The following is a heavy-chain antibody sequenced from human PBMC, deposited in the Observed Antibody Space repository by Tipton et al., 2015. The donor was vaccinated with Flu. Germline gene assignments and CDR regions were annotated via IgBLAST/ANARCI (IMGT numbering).Heavy chain of an antibody. V-gene: IGHV3-23*01. CDR3: ARVIPEFVAGLSY. CDR1: GFTFSRYA. CDR2: IGGGGATT. J-gene: IGHJ4*02. D-gene: IGHD6-19*01. Sequence: SLRLSCTASGFTFSRYAMSWVRLAPGKGLEWVSAIGGGGATTYFADSVKGRFTISRDNIRDTLYLQMNSLRAEDTAIYDCARVIPEFVAGLSYWGQGTQVSVSP.